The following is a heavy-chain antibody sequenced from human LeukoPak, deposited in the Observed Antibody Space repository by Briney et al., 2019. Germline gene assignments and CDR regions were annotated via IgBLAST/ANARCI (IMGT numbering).Heavy chain of an antibody. CDR3: AKVGPRYSYGPPYFGY. CDR1: GFTFSSYA. CDR2: ISGSGGST. Sequence: GGSLRLSCAASGFTFSSYAMSWVRQAPGKGLEWVSAISGSGGSTYYADSVKGRFTISRDNSKNTLYLQMNSLRAEDTAVYYCAKVGPRYSYGPPYFGYWGQGTLVTVSS. V-gene: IGHV3-23*01. D-gene: IGHD5-18*01. J-gene: IGHJ4*02.